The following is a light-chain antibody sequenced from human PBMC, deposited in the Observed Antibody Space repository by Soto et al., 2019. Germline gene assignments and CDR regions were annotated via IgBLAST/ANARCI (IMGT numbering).Light chain of an antibody. Sequence: DIQMTQSPSTLSASVGDRVTITCRASQSISSWLAWYQQKPGKAPKLLIYGSSTLDTGIPARFSGSGSGTEFTLTISSLQSEDFAVYSCQQYNNWPATFGQGTKVDIK. J-gene: IGKJ1*01. CDR1: QSISSW. CDR2: GSS. V-gene: IGKV1-5*01. CDR3: QQYNNWPAT.